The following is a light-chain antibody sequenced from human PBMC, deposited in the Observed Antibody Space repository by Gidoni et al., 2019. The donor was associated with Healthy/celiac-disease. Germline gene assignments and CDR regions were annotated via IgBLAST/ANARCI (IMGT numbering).Light chain of an antibody. CDR1: SSNIGSNP. CDR2: SNN. V-gene: IGLV1-44*01. J-gene: IGLJ2*01. Sequence: QSVLTQPPSASGTPGQRVTIPCSGSSSNIGSNPVNWYQQLPGTAPKILIYSNNQRPSGVPDRFSGSKSGTSASLAISGLQSEDEADYYCAAWDDSLSVVFGGGTKLTVL. CDR3: AAWDDSLSVV.